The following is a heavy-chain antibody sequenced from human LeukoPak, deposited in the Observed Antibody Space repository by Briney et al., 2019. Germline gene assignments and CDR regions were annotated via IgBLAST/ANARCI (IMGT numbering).Heavy chain of an antibody. CDR3: ARGSSIAARYSL. J-gene: IGHJ4*02. CDR1: GGSFSGYY. D-gene: IGHD6-6*01. Sequence: SETLSLTCAVYGGSFSGYYWSWIRQPPGKGLEWIGEINHSRSTNYNPSLKSRVTISVDTSKNQFSLKLSSVTAADTAVYYCARGSSIAARYSLWGQGTLVTVSS. V-gene: IGHV4-34*01. CDR2: INHSRST.